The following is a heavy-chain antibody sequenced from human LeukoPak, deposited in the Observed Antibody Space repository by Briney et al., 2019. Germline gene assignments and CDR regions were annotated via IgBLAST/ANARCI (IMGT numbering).Heavy chain of an antibody. Sequence: SETLSLTCTVSGVSISNYYWSWIRQPAGKGLEWIGRISASGNTNYNPSLKSRVTMSVDTSMNLFALKLSSVTAADTAVYYCARQGVATAIDYWGQGTLVTVSS. D-gene: IGHD2-21*02. V-gene: IGHV4-4*07. CDR2: ISASGNT. J-gene: IGHJ4*02. CDR3: ARQGVATAIDY. CDR1: GVSISNYY.